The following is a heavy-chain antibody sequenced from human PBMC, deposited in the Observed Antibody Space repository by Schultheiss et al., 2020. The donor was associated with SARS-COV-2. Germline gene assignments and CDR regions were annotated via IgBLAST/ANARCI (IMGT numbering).Heavy chain of an antibody. CDR3: AREGLVRGALNN. V-gene: IGHV1-69*13. Sequence: SVKVSCKASGGTFSSYAISWVRQAPGQGLEWMGGIIPIFGTANYAQKFQGRVTITADEPTSTAYMELSSLRSEDTAVYYCAREGLVRGALNNWGQGTLVTVSS. J-gene: IGHJ4*02. D-gene: IGHD3-10*01. CDR1: GGTFSSYA. CDR2: IIPIFGTA.